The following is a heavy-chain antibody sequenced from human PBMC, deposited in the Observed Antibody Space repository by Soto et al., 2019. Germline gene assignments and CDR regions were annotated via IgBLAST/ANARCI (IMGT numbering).Heavy chain of an antibody. Sequence: GGSLRLSCAASGFTFSSYGMHWVRQAPGKGLEWVAVISYDGSNKYYADSVKGRFTISRDNSKNTLYLQMNSLRAEDTAVYYCAKDRGYSYGCWFDPWGQGTLVTVSS. CDR3: AKDRGYSYGCWFDP. CDR2: ISYDGSNK. V-gene: IGHV3-30*18. J-gene: IGHJ5*02. CDR1: GFTFSSYG. D-gene: IGHD5-18*01.